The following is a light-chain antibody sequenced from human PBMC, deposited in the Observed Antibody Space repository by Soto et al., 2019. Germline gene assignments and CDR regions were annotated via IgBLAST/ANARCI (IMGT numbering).Light chain of an antibody. CDR2: EVS. CDR3: SSYGGSNNLYV. CDR1: SSDVGAYKY. Sequence: QSALTQPPSASGSPGQSVTISCTGTSSDVGAYKYVSWYQQHPGKAPKVVIYEVSKRPSGVPDRFSGSKSGNTASLTVSGLQAEDEADYYCSSYGGSNNLYVFGTGTKLT. V-gene: IGLV2-8*01. J-gene: IGLJ1*01.